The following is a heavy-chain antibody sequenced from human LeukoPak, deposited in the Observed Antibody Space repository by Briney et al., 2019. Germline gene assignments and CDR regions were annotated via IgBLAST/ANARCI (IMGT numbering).Heavy chain of an antibody. Sequence: GGSLRLSCAASGFTFSSYSMNWVRQAPGKGLEWVSSISSSSSYIYYADSVKGRFTISRDNAENSLYLQMNSLRAEDTAVYYCARGYYDFWSGYYIGTSEFDYWGQGTLVTVSS. J-gene: IGHJ4*02. V-gene: IGHV3-21*01. CDR2: ISSSSSYI. CDR3: ARGYYDFWSGYYIGTSEFDY. D-gene: IGHD3-3*01. CDR1: GFTFSSYS.